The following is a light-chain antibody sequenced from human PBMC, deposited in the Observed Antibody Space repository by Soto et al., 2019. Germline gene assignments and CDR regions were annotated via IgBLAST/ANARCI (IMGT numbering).Light chain of an antibody. Sequence: EIVLTQSPVTLSLSPGERATLSCRASQSVSSFSLAWYQQKPGQPPSLLIYGASSRATGIPDRFSGSGSGTDFTLTISSLEPEDFAAYYCQQHFNGPITFGQGTRLEIK. V-gene: IGKV3D-20*02. CDR1: QSVSSFS. CDR2: GAS. J-gene: IGKJ5*01. CDR3: QQHFNGPIT.